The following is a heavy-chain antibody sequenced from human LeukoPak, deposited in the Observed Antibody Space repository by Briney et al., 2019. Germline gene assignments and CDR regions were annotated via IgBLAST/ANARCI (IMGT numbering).Heavy chain of an antibody. V-gene: IGHV4-61*02. Sequence: SETLSLTCTVSGGSISSGSYYWSWIRQPAGKGLEWIGRIYTSGSTNYNPSLKSRVTVSVDTSKNQFSLKLSSVTAADTAVYYCARSSGQRWGGYCSSTSCSRTFDYWGQGTLVTVSS. CDR3: ARSSGQRWGGYCSSTSCSRTFDY. J-gene: IGHJ4*02. D-gene: IGHD2-2*01. CDR2: IYTSGST. CDR1: GGSISSGSYY.